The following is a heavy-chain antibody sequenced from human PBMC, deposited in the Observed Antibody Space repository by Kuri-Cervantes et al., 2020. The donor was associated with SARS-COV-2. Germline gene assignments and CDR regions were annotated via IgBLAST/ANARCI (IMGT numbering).Heavy chain of an antibody. CDR3: ARERGPDADGFDI. Sequence: GGSLRLSCAASGFTFRSFAMACVRQAPGKGLEWVAGLSFDGNNDYYTQSVKGRFTISRDNSNNTLFLHMDSLRGDDTAVYYCARERGPDADGFDIWGQGTMVTVSS. V-gene: IGHV3-30-3*01. D-gene: IGHD3-10*01. CDR2: LSFDGNND. J-gene: IGHJ3*02. CDR1: GFTFRSFA.